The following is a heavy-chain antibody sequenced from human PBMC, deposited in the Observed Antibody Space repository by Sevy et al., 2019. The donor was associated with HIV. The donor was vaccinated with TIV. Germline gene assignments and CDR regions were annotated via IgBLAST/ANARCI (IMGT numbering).Heavy chain of an antibody. V-gene: IGHV3-23*01. CDR2: ISGSGTRT. CDR3: GKGGGGHYDPDEIGYYFYYYNMDV. CDR1: GFSFDSYG. Sequence: GGSLRLSCAVSGFSFDSYGMTWVRQAPGKGLEWVSGISGSGTRTYYADSVKGRFSISRDNSKNRLYLQMNSLRSEDTVSYYCGKGGGGHYDPDEIGYYFYYYNMDVWGKGTTVTVSS. D-gene: IGHD3-22*01. J-gene: IGHJ6*03.